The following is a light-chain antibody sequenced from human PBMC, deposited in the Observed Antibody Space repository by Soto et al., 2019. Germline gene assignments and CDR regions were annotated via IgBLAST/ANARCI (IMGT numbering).Light chain of an antibody. CDR1: SSNIGVNS. V-gene: IGLV1-44*01. CDR3: AVWDDSLNGWV. J-gene: IGLJ7*01. Sequence: QAVVTQPPSASGTPGQRVTISCSGSSSNIGVNSVTWYQHLPGTAPKLLIYSNNQRPSGVPDRFSGSRSGTSASLAISGLQSEDEADYYCAVWDDSLNGWVFGGGTQLTVL. CDR2: SNN.